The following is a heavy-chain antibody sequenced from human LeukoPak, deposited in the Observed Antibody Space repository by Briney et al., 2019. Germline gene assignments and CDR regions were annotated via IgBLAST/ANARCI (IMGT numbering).Heavy chain of an antibody. V-gene: IGHV1-69*06. CDR2: IIPIFGTA. D-gene: IGHD1-26*01. CDR3: ARVPTVGATRSRFDP. CDR1: GGTFSSYA. Sequence: SVKVSCRASGGTFSSYAISWVRQAPGQGLEWMGGIIPIFGTANYAQKFQGRVTITADKSTSTAYMELSSLRSEDTAVYYCARVPTVGATRSRFDPWGQGTLVTVSS. J-gene: IGHJ5*02.